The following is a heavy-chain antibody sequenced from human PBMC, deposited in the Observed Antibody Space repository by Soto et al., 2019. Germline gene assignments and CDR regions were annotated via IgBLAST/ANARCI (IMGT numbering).Heavy chain of an antibody. D-gene: IGHD3-10*01. CDR1: GGSFSGYQ. CDR3: ARGLILWFGELSRRGGYYYYMDV. CDR2: INDSGNI. Sequence: QVQLQQWGAGLLKPSETLSLTCAVYGGSFSGYQWSWIRQTPGKGLEWIGGINDSGNINYNQSLKSRVTIFLDTPKKQISLKLSSVTAADTAVYYCARGLILWFGELSRRGGYYYYMDVWGKGDHGHRLL. V-gene: IGHV4-34*01. J-gene: IGHJ6*03.